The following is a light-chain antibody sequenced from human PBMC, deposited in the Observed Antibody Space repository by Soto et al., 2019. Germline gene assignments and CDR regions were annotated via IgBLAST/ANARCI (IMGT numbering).Light chain of an antibody. V-gene: IGLV2-14*01. CDR1: SSDVGGYNY. Sequence: QSALTQPASVSGSPGQSITISCTGTSSDVGGYNYVSWYQQPPGKAPILMIYEVSNRPSGVSNRFSGSKSGNTASLTISGLQAEDEADYYCSSYTSSSFVVFGGGTKLTVL. CDR2: EVS. J-gene: IGLJ2*01. CDR3: SSYTSSSFVV.